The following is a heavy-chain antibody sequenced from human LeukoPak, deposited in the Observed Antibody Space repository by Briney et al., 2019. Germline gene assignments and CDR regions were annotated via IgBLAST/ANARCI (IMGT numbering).Heavy chain of an antibody. CDR1: GFTFSSYA. D-gene: IGHD2-15*01. CDR2: ISGSGGST. J-gene: IGHJ4*02. Sequence: GGSLRLSCAASGFTFSSYAMSWVRQAPGKGLEWVSAISGSGGSTYYADSVKGRFTISRDNSKNTQSLQMNSLRAEDTAVYYFLGYCSGGNCYSGGYWGQGTLVTVSS. CDR3: LGYCSGGNCYSGGY. V-gene: IGHV3-23*01.